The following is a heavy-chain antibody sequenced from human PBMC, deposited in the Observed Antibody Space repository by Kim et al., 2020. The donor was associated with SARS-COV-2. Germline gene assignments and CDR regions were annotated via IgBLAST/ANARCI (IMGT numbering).Heavy chain of an antibody. J-gene: IGHJ3*02. Sequence: PSLKSRVTKAVDTSKNQFARKLSSVTAADTAVYYCARGEQWLKGDAFDIWGQGTMVTVSS. CDR3: ARGEQWLKGDAFDI. V-gene: IGHV4-34*01. D-gene: IGHD6-19*01.